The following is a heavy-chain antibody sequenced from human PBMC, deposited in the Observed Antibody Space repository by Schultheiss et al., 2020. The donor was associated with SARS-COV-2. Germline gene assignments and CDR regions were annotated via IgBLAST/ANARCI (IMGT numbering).Heavy chain of an antibody. J-gene: IGHJ5*02. V-gene: IGHV4-34*01. CDR2: INHSGST. CDR1: GFTFSSYA. D-gene: IGHD2-15*01. Sequence: GSLRLSCAASGFTFSSYAMSWVRQAPGKGLEWIGEINHSGSTNYNPSLKSRVTISVDTSKNQFSLKLSSVTAADTAVYYCARGMVAVPRHWFDPWGQGTLVTVSS. CDR3: ARGMVAVPRHWFDP.